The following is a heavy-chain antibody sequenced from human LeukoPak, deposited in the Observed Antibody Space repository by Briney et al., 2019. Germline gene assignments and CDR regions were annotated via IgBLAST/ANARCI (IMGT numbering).Heavy chain of an antibody. CDR2: IYYSGST. CDR3: ARVESGTTFNY. Sequence: SETLSLTCTVSGGSISSYYWSWIRQPPGKGLEWIGYIYYSGSTNYNPSLKSRVTISVDTSKNQFSLKLSSVTAADTAVYYCARVESGTTFNYWGQGTLVTVSS. D-gene: IGHD1-1*01. J-gene: IGHJ4*02. V-gene: IGHV4-59*01. CDR1: GGSISSYY.